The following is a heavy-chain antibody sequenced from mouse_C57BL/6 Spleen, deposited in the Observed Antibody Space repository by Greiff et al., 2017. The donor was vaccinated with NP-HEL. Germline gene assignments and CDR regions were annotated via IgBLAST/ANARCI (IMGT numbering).Heavy chain of an antibody. Sequence: EVQLQQSGPELVKPGASVKISCKASGYTFTDYYMNWVKQSHGKSLEWIGDLNPNNGGTSYNQKFKGKATLTVDKSSSTAYMELRSLTSEYSAVYYCARDYYGSSYVKYFDYWGQGTTLTVSS. D-gene: IGHD1-1*01. CDR3: ARDYYGSSYVKYFDY. V-gene: IGHV1-26*01. CDR2: LNPNNGGT. J-gene: IGHJ2*01. CDR1: GYTFTDYY.